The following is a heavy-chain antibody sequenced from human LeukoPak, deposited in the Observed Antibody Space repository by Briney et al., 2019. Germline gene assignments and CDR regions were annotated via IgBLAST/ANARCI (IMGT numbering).Heavy chain of an antibody. Sequence: SVKVSCKASGGTFSSYAISWVRQAPRQGLEWMGGIIPIFGTANYAQKFQGRVTITADESTSTAYMELSSLRSEDTAVYYCARPRYCSGGSCSKDWFDPWGQGTLVTVSS. V-gene: IGHV1-69*13. CDR1: GGTFSSYA. J-gene: IGHJ5*02. D-gene: IGHD2-15*01. CDR3: ARPRYCSGGSCSKDWFDP. CDR2: IIPIFGTA.